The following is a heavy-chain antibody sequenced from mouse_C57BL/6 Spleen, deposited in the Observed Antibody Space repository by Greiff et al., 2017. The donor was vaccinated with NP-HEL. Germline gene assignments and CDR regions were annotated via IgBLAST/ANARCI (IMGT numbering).Heavy chain of an antibody. CDR1: GFTFTDYY. V-gene: IGHV7-3*01. CDR2: IRNKANGYTT. D-gene: IGHD2-1*01. CDR3: ARSDGNYFDY. J-gene: IGHJ2*01. Sequence: EVNLVESGGGLVQPGGSLSLSCAASGFTFTDYYMSWVRQPPGKALEWLGFIRNKANGYTTEYSASVKGRFTISRDNSQSILYLQMNALRAEDSATYYCARSDGNYFDYWGQGTTLTVSS.